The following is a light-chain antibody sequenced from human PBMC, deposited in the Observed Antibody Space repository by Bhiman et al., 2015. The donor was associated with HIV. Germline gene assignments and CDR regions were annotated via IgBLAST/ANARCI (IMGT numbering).Light chain of an antibody. Sequence: SYELTQPPSVSVSPGQTASITCSGDKLGDKYACWYQQKPGQSPVLVIYQDSKRPSGIPERFSGSNSGNTATLTISGTQAMDEADYCQVWDSSTAWVFGTGTKVTVL. J-gene: IGLJ1*01. CDR2: QDS. CDR1: KLGDKY. CDR3: QVWDSSTAWV. V-gene: IGLV3-1*01.